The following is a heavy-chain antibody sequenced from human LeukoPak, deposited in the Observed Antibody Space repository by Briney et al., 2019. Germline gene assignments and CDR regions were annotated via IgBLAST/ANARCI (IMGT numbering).Heavy chain of an antibody. Sequence: GGSLRLSCAASGFTFNTYAMSWVRQAPGKGLEWVSSIGGGGGTYYADSLKGRFTISRDNSKNMLYLQMNSLRAEDTAVYYCAKGNSGYNSGYYYHFFDYWGQGTLVTVSS. CDR3: AKGNSGYNSGYYYHFFDY. J-gene: IGHJ4*02. CDR1: GFTFNTYA. CDR2: IGGGGGT. V-gene: IGHV3-23*01. D-gene: IGHD5-12*01.